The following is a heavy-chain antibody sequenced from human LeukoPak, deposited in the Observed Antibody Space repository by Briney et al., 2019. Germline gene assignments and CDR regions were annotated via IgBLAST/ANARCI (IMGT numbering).Heavy chain of an antibody. V-gene: IGHV3-21*01. J-gene: IGHJ2*01. D-gene: IGHD4-17*01. CDR2: ISSSSSYI. CDR1: GFTFSSYN. Sequence: GGSLRLSCAASGFTFSSYNMNWVRQAPGKGLEWVSSISSSSSYIYYADSVKGRFTISRDNAKNSLYLQMNSLRAEDTAVYYCARGRRTTVTTDWYFDLWGRGTLVTVSS. CDR3: ARGRRTTVTTDWYFDL.